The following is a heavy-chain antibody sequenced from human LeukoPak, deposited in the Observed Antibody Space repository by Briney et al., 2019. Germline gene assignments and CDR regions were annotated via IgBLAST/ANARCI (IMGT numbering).Heavy chain of an antibody. CDR1: GFTFSSYG. CDR3: ATGRDTAMVRLDY. Sequence: GGSLRLSCAASGFTFSSYGMHWVRQAPGKGLEWVAFIRYDGTNKYYADSVKGRFTISRDNSKNTTYLQMNSLRAEDTAVYFCATGRDTAMVRLDYWGQGTLVTVSS. J-gene: IGHJ4*02. V-gene: IGHV3-30*02. CDR2: IRYDGTNK. D-gene: IGHD5-18*01.